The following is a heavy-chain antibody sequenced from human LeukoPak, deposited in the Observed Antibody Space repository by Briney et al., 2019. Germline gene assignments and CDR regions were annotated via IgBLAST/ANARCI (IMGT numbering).Heavy chain of an antibody. CDR3: ATKVTTGN. CDR1: GFTVSSSY. D-gene: IGHD4-17*01. CDR2: IYSGGTT. Sequence: GGSLRLSCAASGFTVSSSYMSWVRQLPGKGLEWVSVIYSGGTTNYADSVKGRFSISRDISKNTLHLQLNSLRADDTGVYYCATKVTTGNWGQGTLVTVSS. V-gene: IGHV3-66*01. J-gene: IGHJ4*02.